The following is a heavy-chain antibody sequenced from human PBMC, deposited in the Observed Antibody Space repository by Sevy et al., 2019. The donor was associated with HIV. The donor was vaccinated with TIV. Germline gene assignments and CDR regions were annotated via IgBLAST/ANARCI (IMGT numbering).Heavy chain of an antibody. Sequence: SETLSLTCTVSDGSMSGSHYYWGWIRRPPGKGLEWIGSVYYSGSTHYNPSLKSRVTISVDTSKSLLSLELTSVIATDTAVYYCARNSTGHSFDYWGHGTLVTVSS. CDR3: ARNSTGHSFDY. V-gene: IGHV4-39*01. CDR1: DGSMSGSHYY. D-gene: IGHD3-22*01. CDR2: VYYSGST. J-gene: IGHJ4*01.